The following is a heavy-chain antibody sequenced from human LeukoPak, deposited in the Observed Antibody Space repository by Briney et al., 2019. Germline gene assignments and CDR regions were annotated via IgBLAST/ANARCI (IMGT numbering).Heavy chain of an antibody. CDR1: GGSISSYY. CDR2: IYYSGST. CDR3: ARVGIAAAGTKDNWFDP. Sequence: SETLSLTCTVSGGSISSYYWSWIRQPPGKGLEWIGYIYYSGSTNYNPSLKSRVTISVDTSKNQFSLKLSSVTAADTAVYYCARVGIAAAGTKDNWFDPWGQGTLVTVSS. D-gene: IGHD6-13*01. V-gene: IGHV4-59*01. J-gene: IGHJ5*02.